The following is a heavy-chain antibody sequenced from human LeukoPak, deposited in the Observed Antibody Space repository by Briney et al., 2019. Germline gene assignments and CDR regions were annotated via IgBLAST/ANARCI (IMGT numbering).Heavy chain of an antibody. V-gene: IGHV5-51*01. J-gene: IGHJ4*02. CDR3: ARLITGYSSGWCLDY. D-gene: IGHD6-19*01. CDR1: GYSFTSYW. CDR2: IYPGDSDT. Sequence: GESLKISCKGSGYSFTSYWIGWVRQMPGKGLEWMGIIYPGDSDTRYSPSFQGQVTISADKSISTAYLQWSSLKASDTAMYYCARLITGYSSGWCLDYWGQGTLVTVSS.